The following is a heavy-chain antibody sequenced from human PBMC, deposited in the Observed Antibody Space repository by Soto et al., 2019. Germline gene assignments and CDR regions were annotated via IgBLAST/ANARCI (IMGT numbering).Heavy chain of an antibody. CDR2: IYQSGST. V-gene: IGHV4-30-2*03. J-gene: IGHJ4*02. D-gene: IGHD3-10*01. CDR1: GGSSSSGGYS. CDR3: ARHWITMVRGVCHFDY. Sequence: TLSLTCAVSGGSSSSGGYSWNWIRQAPGKGLEWIGYIYQSGSTSYNPSLKSRVTMSVDPSKNQFSLKLISVTAADTAVYYCARHWITMVRGVCHFDYWGQGTLVTVS.